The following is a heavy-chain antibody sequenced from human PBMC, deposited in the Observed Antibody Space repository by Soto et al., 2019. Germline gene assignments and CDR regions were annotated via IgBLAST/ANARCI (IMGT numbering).Heavy chain of an antibody. V-gene: IGHV1-2*02. J-gene: IGHJ4*02. CDR2: INPNSGGT. CDR3: ARDLADSSGYSLDY. D-gene: IGHD3-22*01. Sequence: ASVKVSCKDSGYTFTGYYMHWVRQAPGQGLEWMGWINPNSGGTNYAQKFQGRVTMTRDTSISTAYMELSRLRSDDTAVYYCARDLADSSGYSLDYWGQGTLVTVSS. CDR1: GYTFTGYY.